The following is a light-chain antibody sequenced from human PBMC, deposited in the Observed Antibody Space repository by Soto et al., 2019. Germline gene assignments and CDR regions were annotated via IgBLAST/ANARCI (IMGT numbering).Light chain of an antibody. V-gene: IGLV2-8*01. CDR3: SSYAGSNNLV. Sequence: QSALTQPPSASGSPGQSFTISCTGTSSDVGGYNYVSWYQQHPGKSPKLMIYEVSKRPSGVTDRFSGSKSGNTASLTGSGLQAEDEADYYCSSYAGSNNLVFGGGTKLTVL. CDR2: EVS. J-gene: IGLJ2*01. CDR1: SSDVGGYNY.